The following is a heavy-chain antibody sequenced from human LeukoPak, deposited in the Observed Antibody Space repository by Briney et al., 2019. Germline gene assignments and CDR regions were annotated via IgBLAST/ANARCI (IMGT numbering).Heavy chain of an antibody. J-gene: IGHJ4*02. CDR1: GYTFTSYD. V-gene: IGHV1-8*01. CDR2: MNPNSGNT. D-gene: IGHD4-11*01. Sequence: ASVEVSCKASGYTFTSYDINWGRQATGQGLEWMGLMNPNSGNTGYAQKFQGRVTMSRNTSISTAYMELSSLRSEDTAVYYCASGTTRDFDYWGQGTLVTVSS. CDR3: ASGTTRDFDY.